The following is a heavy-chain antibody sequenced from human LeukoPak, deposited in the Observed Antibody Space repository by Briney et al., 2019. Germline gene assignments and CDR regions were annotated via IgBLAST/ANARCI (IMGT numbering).Heavy chain of an antibody. V-gene: IGHV1-2*02. Sequence: ASVKVSCKASEYTFTSYAIHWVRQAPGQRLEWMGWINPNSGGTNYAQKFQGRVTMTRDTSISTAYMELSRLRSDDTAVYYCARDRAGVRGIDYYYMDVWGKGTTVTISS. CDR3: ARDRAGVRGIDYYYMDV. CDR2: INPNSGGT. J-gene: IGHJ6*03. CDR1: EYTFTSYA. D-gene: IGHD3-10*01.